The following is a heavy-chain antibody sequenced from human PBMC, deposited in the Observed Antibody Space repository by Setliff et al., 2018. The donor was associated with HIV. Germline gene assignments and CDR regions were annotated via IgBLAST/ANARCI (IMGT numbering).Heavy chain of an antibody. CDR2: ISSSGTTI. CDR3: ARPNYYDSSGSFDY. J-gene: IGHJ4*02. CDR1: GFTFSNYE. V-gene: IGHV3-48*03. D-gene: IGHD3-22*01. Sequence: GGSLRLSCAASGFTFSNYEMNWVRQAPGKGLEWVSYISSSGTTIYYADSVKGRFTISRDNAKNSLYLQMNSLRAEDTAVYYCARPNYYDSSGSFDYWGQVTLVTVSS.